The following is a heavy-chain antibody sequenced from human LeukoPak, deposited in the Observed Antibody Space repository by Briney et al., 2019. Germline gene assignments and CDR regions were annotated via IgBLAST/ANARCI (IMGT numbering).Heavy chain of an antibody. V-gene: IGHV4-61*02. CDR2: IYASGNT. D-gene: IGHD5-24*01. Sequence: PSETLSLTCSVSGASVSTTAHFWNWIRQLAGEGLEWIGRIYASGNTHYNPSLKSRVTMSLDTSKNQFSLTMNSVTAADSAVYFCASYREAYDLYPHGLDVWGRGTVVTVSS. J-gene: IGHJ3*01. CDR3: ASYREAYDLYPHGLDV. CDR1: GASVSTTAHF.